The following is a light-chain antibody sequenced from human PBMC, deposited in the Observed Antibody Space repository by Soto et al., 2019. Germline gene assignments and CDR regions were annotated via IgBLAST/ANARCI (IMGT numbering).Light chain of an antibody. J-gene: IGKJ1*01. CDR2: EVS. CDR3: QQQRDWQRT. CDR1: ERLTGN. Sequence: EIIMTQSPATLSLSPGERATLSCRASERLTGNLACYQHKPGQAPRLLIYEVSTKATYIPARFSGSGSRPECNLTISRLQEADSAVYFCQQQRDWQRTLGQGTKVESK. V-gene: IGKV3-15*01.